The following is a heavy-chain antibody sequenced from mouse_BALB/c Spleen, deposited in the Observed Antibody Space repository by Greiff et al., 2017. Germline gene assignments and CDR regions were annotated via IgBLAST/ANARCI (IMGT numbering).Heavy chain of an antibody. J-gene: IGHJ4*01. Sequence: VQLQQSGPELVKPGASVKMSCKASGYTFTSYVMHWVKQKPGQGLEWIGYINPYNDGTKYNEKFKGKATLTSDKSSSTAYMELSSLTSEDSAVYYCAGEEGYGNYDAMDYWGQGTSVTVSS. V-gene: IGHV1-14*01. CDR1: GYTFTSYV. CDR3: AGEEGYGNYDAMDY. CDR2: INPYNDGT. D-gene: IGHD2-10*02.